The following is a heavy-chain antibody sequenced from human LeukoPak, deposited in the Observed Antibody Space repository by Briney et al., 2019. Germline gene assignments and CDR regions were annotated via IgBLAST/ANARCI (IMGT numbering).Heavy chain of an antibody. J-gene: IGHJ5*02. V-gene: IGHV4-38-2*02. Sequence: SETVPLICTVSNHPISNDYYLGWIRHPPGKGLEWIGNVHHSGYSYYNPSLKSRFTISVDTFKSQFSRRLSSVTAADTAMYYCARVSSTFFSHRREQQNWFDPWGQGTLVSVSS. CDR3: ARVSSTFFSHRREQQNWFDP. D-gene: IGHD1/OR15-1a*01. CDR2: VHHSGYS. CDR1: NHPISNDYY.